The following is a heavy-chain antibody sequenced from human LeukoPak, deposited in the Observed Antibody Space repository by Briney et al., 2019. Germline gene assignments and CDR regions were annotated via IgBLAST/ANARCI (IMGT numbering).Heavy chain of an antibody. Sequence: GGSLRLSCAASGFTFSSYSMNWVRQAPGKGLEWVSYISSSSSTIYYADSVKGRFTISRDSAKNSLYLQMNSLRAEDTAVYYCAREVLWLGELGVDYWGQGTLVTVSS. CDR1: GFTFSSYS. CDR2: ISSSSSTI. J-gene: IGHJ4*02. D-gene: IGHD3-10*01. V-gene: IGHV3-48*04. CDR3: AREVLWLGELGVDY.